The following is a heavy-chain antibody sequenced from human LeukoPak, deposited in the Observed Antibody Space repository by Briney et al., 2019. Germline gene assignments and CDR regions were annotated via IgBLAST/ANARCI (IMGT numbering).Heavy chain of an antibody. CDR3: AKDSSVLRYFDWSFFDY. J-gene: IGHJ4*02. Sequence: GGSLRLSCAASGFTFSSYGMHWVRQAPGKGLEWVAFIRYDGSNKYYADSVKGRFTISRDNSKNTLYLQMNSLRAEDTAVYYCAKDSSVLRYFDWSFFDYWGQGTLVTVSS. CDR2: IRYDGSNK. CDR1: GFTFSSYG. D-gene: IGHD3-9*01. V-gene: IGHV3-30*02.